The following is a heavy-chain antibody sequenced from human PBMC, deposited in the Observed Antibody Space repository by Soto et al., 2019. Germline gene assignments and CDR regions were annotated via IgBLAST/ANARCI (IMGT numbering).Heavy chain of an antibody. CDR2: MNPNSGNT. D-gene: IGHD6-19*01. J-gene: IGHJ3*02. V-gene: IGHV1-8*01. CDR3: ASSSSGYDAFDI. Sequence: GASVKVSCNASGYTFTSYYINWVRQATGQGLEWMGWMNPNSGNTGYAQKFQGRVTMTRITSISTAYLELSSLRFEDTAVYYCASSSSGYDAFDIWGQGTMVTVSS. CDR1: GYTFTSYY.